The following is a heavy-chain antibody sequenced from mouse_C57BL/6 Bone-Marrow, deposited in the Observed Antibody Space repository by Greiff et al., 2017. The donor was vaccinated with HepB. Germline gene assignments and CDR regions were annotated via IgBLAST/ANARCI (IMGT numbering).Heavy chain of an antibody. V-gene: IGHV1-47*01. CDR2: FHPYNDDT. CDR1: GYTFTTYP. Sequence: VQLQQSGAELVKPGASVKMSCKASGYTFTTYPIEWMKQNHGKSLEWIGNFHPYNDDTNYNEKFKGKATLTADKSSSTAYMQLSSLTSEDSAVYFCARFDHYWGQGTTLTVSS. J-gene: IGHJ2*01. CDR3: ARFDHY.